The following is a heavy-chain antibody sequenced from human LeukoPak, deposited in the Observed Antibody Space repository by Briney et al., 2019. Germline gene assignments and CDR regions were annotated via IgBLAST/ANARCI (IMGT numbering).Heavy chain of an antibody. D-gene: IGHD3-3*01. J-gene: IGHJ4*02. CDR3: GRLRFLEWLLYGYFDY. CDR2: IYYSGST. Sequence: SETLSLTCTVSGGSISSYYWSWIRQPPGKGLEWIGYIYYSGSTNYNPSLKSRVTISVDTSKNQFSLKLSSVTAADTAVYYCGRLRFLEWLLYGYFDYWGQGTLVTVSS. V-gene: IGHV4-59*01. CDR1: GGSISSYY.